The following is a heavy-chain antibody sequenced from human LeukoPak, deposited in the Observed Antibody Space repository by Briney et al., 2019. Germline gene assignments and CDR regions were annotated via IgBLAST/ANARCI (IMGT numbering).Heavy chain of an antibody. V-gene: IGHV1-69*13. J-gene: IGHJ4*02. CDR1: GGTFSRYA. CDR2: ITPMFGTA. Sequence: SVKVSCKASGGTFSRYAISWVRQAPGQGLEWMGGITPMFGTASYAQKFQGRVTITADESTSTAYVELSSLRSEDTAVYYCVRDGSYYDSSGYYYLYWGQGTLVTVSS. D-gene: IGHD3-22*01. CDR3: VRDGSYYDSSGYYYLY.